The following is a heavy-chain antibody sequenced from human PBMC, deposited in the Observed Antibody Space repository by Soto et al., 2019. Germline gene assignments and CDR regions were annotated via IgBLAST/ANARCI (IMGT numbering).Heavy chain of an antibody. Sequence: GGSLRLSXSTSGFSFGDFALSWVRQAPGRGLEWVGIIRGNTYDGRTAYAASVKGRFTISKDESNSIAYLQMDSLKSEDTGMYYCAKDFSTSRLGFDYWGLGTLVTVSS. CDR1: GFSFGDFA. CDR2: IRGNTYDGRT. CDR3: AKDFSTSRLGFDY. V-gene: IGHV3-49*04. J-gene: IGHJ4*02.